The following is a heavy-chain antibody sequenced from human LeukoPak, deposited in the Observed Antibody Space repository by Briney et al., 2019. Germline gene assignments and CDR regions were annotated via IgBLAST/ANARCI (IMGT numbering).Heavy chain of an antibody. CDR2: INQDGSKK. V-gene: IGHV3-7*03. CDR3: ARITWYRLDY. D-gene: IGHD1-14*01. J-gene: IGHJ4*02. CDR1: GFTFNNNW. Sequence: GGSLRLSCTTSGFTFNNNWMTWVRQAPGKGLEWEAYINQDGSKKYYVESVKGRFTISRDNAKNSLYLQVNSLRAEDTALYYCARITWYRLDYWGQGTLVTVSS.